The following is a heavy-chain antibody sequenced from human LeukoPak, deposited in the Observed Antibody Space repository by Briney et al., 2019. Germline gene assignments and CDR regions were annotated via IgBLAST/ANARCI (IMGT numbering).Heavy chain of an antibody. Sequence: GGSLRLSCAASGFTFSSYEMNWVRQAPGKGLEWVSFISTTSSTIYYADSVKGRFTISRDNAKNSLYLQMTSLRAEDTAVYYCARVDPFDYWGQGTVVLVSS. D-gene: IGHD3-9*01. CDR3: ARVDPFDY. CDR1: GFTFSSYE. J-gene: IGHJ4*02. CDR2: ISTTSSTI. V-gene: IGHV3-48*03.